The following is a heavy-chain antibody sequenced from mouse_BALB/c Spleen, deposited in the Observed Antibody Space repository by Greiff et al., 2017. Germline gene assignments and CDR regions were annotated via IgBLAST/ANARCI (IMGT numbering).Heavy chain of an antibody. CDR2: IWAGGST. Sequence: QVQLKESGPGLVAPSQSLSITCTVSGFSLTSYGVHWVRQPPGKGLEWLGVIWAGGSTNYNSDLLSRLSISKDNSKSQVFLKMNSLQTDDTAMYYCARDSSGYRNYYAMDYWGQGTSVTVSS. D-gene: IGHD3-1*01. CDR3: ARDSSGYRNYYAMDY. V-gene: IGHV2-9*02. CDR1: GFSLTSYG. J-gene: IGHJ4*01.